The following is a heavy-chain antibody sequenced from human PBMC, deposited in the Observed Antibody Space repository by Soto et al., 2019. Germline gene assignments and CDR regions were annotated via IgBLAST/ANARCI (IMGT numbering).Heavy chain of an antibody. D-gene: IGHD2-2*01. V-gene: IGHV2-26*01. CDR2: IFSNDEK. Sequence: QVTLKESGPVLVKPTETLTLTCTVSGFSLSNARMGVSWIRQPPGKALEWLAHIFSNDEKSYSTSLKSRLTISKDTSQSQVVLTMTNMDPVDTATYYCARTIIVVVPAAPTNYYYYGMDVWGQGTTVTVSS. CDR3: ARTIIVVVPAAPTNYYYYGMDV. CDR1: GFSLSNARMG. J-gene: IGHJ6*02.